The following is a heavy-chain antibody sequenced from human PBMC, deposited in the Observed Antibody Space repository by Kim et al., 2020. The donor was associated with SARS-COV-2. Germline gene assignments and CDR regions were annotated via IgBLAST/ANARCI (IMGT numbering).Heavy chain of an antibody. J-gene: IGHJ6*03. Sequence: YSKQFQGRVTLTRDTTASTAYMELSSLRAEDTAVYYCARDPLAAAAFMDVWGKGTTVTVSS. CDR3: ARDPLAAAAFMDV. D-gene: IGHD6-13*01. V-gene: IGHV1-3*01.